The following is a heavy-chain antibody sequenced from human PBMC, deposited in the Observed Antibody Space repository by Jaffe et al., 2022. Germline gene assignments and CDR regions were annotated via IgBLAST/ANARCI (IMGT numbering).Heavy chain of an antibody. CDR1: GSITSSSYY. J-gene: IGHJ5*02. Sequence: QLQLQESGPGLVKPSQTLSLTCTVSGSITSSSYYWGWIRQPPGKGLEWIGSVYYSGSTHYNPSLKSRVTISVDTSKNQFSLKLSSVTAADTAVYYCARLTTMVQGVIIPWFDPWGQGTLVTVSS. V-gene: IGHV4-39*01. CDR3: ARLTTMVQGVIIPWFDP. D-gene: IGHD3-10*01. CDR2: VYYSGST.